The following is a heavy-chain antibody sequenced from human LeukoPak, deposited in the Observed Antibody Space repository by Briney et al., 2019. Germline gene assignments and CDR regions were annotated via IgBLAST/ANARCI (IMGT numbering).Heavy chain of an antibody. Sequence: GGSLRLSCAASGFTFSSYWMSWVRQAPGKGLEWVANIKQDGSEKYYVDSVKGRFTISRDNAKNSLYLQMNSLRAEDTAVFYCARVRSSGWHYYSDYWGQGTLVTVSS. CDR3: ARVRSSGWHYYSDY. CDR2: IKQDGSEK. V-gene: IGHV3-7*01. J-gene: IGHJ4*02. CDR1: GFTFSSYW. D-gene: IGHD6-19*01.